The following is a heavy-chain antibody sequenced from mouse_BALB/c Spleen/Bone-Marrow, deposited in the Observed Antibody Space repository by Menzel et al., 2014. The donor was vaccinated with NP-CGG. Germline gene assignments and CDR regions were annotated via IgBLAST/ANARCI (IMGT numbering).Heavy chain of an antibody. D-gene: IGHD2-1*01. J-gene: IGHJ4*01. CDR3: ARNGNFFAMDS. CDR1: GFSLTRYG. CDR2: VWSDGST. Sequence: QVQLQQSGPGLVSPSQSLFITCTISGFSLTRYGVHWVRQPPGKGLEWLVVVWSDGSTTYNSALKSRLSITKDNSKSQVFLKMNSLQTDDTAMYYCARNGNFFAMDSWGQGTSVTVSS. V-gene: IGHV2-6-1*01.